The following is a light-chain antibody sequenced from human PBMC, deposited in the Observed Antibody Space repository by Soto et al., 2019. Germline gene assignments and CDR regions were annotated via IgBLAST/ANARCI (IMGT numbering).Light chain of an antibody. V-gene: IGKV3-11*01. CDR1: QSVGDY. CDR2: DAS. J-gene: IGKJ2*01. Sequence: EIVLTQSPATLSLPPGERATLSCRASQSVGDYLAWYQQKLGQAPRLLIYDASNRATGIPARFSGSGSGTDFTLTISSLEPEDFAVYYCQQRSDWPSFGQGTKLEIK. CDR3: QQRSDWPS.